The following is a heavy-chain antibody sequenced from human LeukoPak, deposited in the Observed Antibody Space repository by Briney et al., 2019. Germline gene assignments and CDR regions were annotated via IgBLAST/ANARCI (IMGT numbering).Heavy chain of an antibody. Sequence: PGGSLRLSCTVSGFTVSTNSMNWVRQAPGKGLEWVSYISSSGSTIYYADSVKGRFTISRDNAKNSLYLQMNSLRAEDTAVYYCARGRSSNWFDPWGQGTLVTVSS. CDR1: GFTVSTNS. CDR3: ARGRSSNWFDP. J-gene: IGHJ5*02. V-gene: IGHV3-48*04. CDR2: ISSSGSTI. D-gene: IGHD3-10*01.